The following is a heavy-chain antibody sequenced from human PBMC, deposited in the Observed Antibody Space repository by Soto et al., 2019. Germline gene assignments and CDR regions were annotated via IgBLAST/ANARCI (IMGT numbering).Heavy chain of an antibody. V-gene: IGHV4-31*03. J-gene: IGHJ4*02. CDR2: IFYTGTT. Sequence: PSETLSLTCTFSCASISSGAYYWSWIRQSPGKGLEWIGYIFYTGTTYYNPSLQSRVTISVDTSKNQFSLKLHSVTVADTAVYYCARTRGVVAYFDYWGQGTLVIVSS. CDR3: ARTRGVVAYFDY. D-gene: IGHD3-3*01. CDR1: CASISSGAYY.